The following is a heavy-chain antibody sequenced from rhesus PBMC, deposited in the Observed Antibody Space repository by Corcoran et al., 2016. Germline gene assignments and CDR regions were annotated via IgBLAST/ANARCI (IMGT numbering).Heavy chain of an antibody. CDR2: IYGSGWST. V-gene: IGHV4-93*01. Sequence: QVQLQESGPAVVKPSETLSLTCAVSGGSISSSNWWSWIRQSPGKGLEWIGGIYGSGWSTEYNPALKSRVTLSKDTAKNQFSLKLSSVTAADTAVYYCARRYSSGWYYYFDYWGQGVLVTVSS. J-gene: IGHJ4*01. D-gene: IGHD6-31*01. CDR3: ARRYSSGWYYYFDY. CDR1: GGSISSSNW.